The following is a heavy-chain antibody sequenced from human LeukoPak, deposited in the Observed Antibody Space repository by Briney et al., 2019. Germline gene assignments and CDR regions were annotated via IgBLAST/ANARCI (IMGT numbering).Heavy chain of an antibody. J-gene: IGHJ4*02. Sequence: GGSLRLSCAASGFTFSSYSMNWVRQAPGKGLEWVSAISSSSSYIYYADSVKGRVTISRDNAKNSLYLQMNSLRAEDTAVYDCARGEHYDILTGYYPPDYWGQGTLVTVSS. CDR3: ARGEHYDILTGYYPPDY. V-gene: IGHV3-21*01. CDR1: GFTFSSYS. CDR2: ISSSSSYI. D-gene: IGHD3-9*01.